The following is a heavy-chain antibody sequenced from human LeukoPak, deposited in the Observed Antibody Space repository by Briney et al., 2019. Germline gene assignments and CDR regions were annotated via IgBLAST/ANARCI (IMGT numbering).Heavy chain of an antibody. CDR3: AREGFVGAADY. D-gene: IGHD6-13*01. V-gene: IGHV3-7*01. CDR1: EFIFSSYC. CDR2: IKQDGSDK. Sequence: GGSLRLSCAASEFIFSSYCMNWVRQAPGKGLEWVANIKQDGSDKQYVDSVRGRFTISRDNANNSLYLQMNSLRAEDTAVYYCAREGFVGAADYWGQGSLVTVSS. J-gene: IGHJ4*02.